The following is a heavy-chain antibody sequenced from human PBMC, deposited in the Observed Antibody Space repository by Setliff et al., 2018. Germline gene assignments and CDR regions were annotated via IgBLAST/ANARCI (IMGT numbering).Heavy chain of an antibody. V-gene: IGHV3-33*08. CDR2: IWDDGVKK. CDR3: ARTCSGSGCYAGLES. Sequence: LRLSCSASGFTLSTYRMHWVRQAPGKGLEWVAVIWDDGVKKYHADSVKGRFTISRDNSKNTLYLQMNSLRPEDTAVYYCARTCSGSGCYAGLESWGQGTPVTVA. D-gene: IGHD2-15*01. J-gene: IGHJ4*02. CDR1: GFTLSTYR.